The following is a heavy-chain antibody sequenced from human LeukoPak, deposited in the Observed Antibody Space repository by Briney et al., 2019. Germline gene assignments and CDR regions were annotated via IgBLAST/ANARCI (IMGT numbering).Heavy chain of an antibody. Sequence: GGSLRLSCAASGFTFSSYGMHWVRQAPGKVLEWVAFIRYDGSNKYYADSVKGRFTISRDNSKNTLYLQMNSLRAEDTAVYYCAKDKYSSSSGYYYYYYMDVWGKGTTVTVSS. CDR2: IRYDGSNK. CDR1: GFTFSSYG. D-gene: IGHD6-6*01. CDR3: AKDKYSSSSGYYYYYYMDV. V-gene: IGHV3-30*02. J-gene: IGHJ6*03.